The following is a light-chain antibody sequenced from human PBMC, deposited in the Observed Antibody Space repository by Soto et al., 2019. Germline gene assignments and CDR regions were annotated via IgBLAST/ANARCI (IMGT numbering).Light chain of an antibody. V-gene: IGKV4-1*01. J-gene: IGKJ3*01. CDR1: QSVLYSSINKNY. CDR2: WAS. Sequence: DIVMTQSPDSLAVSLGERATINCKSSQSVLYSSINKNYLAWYQQKPGQPPRLLIYWASGRESGVPDRFSGSGSGPDFTLTISSLQAADVAVYYCQQYFSAPFTFGPGTKVDIK. CDR3: QQYFSAPFT.